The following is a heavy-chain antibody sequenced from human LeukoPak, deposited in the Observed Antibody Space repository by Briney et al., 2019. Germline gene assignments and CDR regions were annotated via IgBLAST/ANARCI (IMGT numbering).Heavy chain of an antibody. CDR3: AREVPDDAFDI. Sequence: GSLRLSCAASGFTFSSYGMHWVRQAPGKGLEWVAVIWYDGSNKYYADSVKGRFTISRDNSKNTLYLQMNSLRTEDTAVYYCAREVPDDAFDIWGQGTMVTVSS. J-gene: IGHJ3*02. D-gene: IGHD1-1*01. CDR1: GFTFSSYG. V-gene: IGHV3-33*08. CDR2: IWYDGSNK.